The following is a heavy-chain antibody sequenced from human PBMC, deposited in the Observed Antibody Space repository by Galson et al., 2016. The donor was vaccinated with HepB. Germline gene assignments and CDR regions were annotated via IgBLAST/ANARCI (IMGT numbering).Heavy chain of an antibody. J-gene: IGHJ4*02. CDR3: ARGGGVPQLAPYYFDD. Sequence: SLRLSCAASGFTFSPYAMHWVRQAPGKGLEWAAVISFDGNNQYYADSVKGRFTISRDNSKNTLYLQMNSLRPEDTAVYYRARGGGVPQLAPYYFDDWGQGALVTVSS. CDR1: GFTFSPYA. V-gene: IGHV3-30*04. CDR2: ISFDGNNQ. D-gene: IGHD6-13*01.